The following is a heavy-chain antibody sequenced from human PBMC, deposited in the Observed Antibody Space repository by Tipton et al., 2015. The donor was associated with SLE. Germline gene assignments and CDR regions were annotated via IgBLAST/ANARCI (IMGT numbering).Heavy chain of an antibody. CDR2: IYYSGST. V-gene: IGHV4-31*03. Sequence: TLSLTCTVSGGSISSGGYYSPWIPQPPGKGLAWIGYIYYSGSTYYNPSLKSRVTISVDTSKNQFSLKLSSVTAADTAVYYCARVSDYYDSSGYYPTSYYFYDWGQGNQVNVSS. D-gene: IGHD3-22*01. CDR3: ARVSDYYDSSGYYPTSYYFYD. J-gene: IGHJ4*02. CDR1: GGSISSGGYY.